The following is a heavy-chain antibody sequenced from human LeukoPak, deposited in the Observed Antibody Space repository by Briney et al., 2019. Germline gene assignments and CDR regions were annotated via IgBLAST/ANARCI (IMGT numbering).Heavy chain of an antibody. CDR1: GFTFSNYA. CDR3: AKDVGKWESLHFFDY. Sequence: GGSLRLSCAASGFTFSNYAMSWVRQAPGRGLEWVATIGDSGGNTYYADSVKGRFTISRDNSKSTLHLQMNSLRAEDTAVYYCAKDVGKWESLHFFDYWGQGTLVTVSS. V-gene: IGHV3-23*01. CDR2: IGDSGGNT. D-gene: IGHD1-26*01. J-gene: IGHJ4*02.